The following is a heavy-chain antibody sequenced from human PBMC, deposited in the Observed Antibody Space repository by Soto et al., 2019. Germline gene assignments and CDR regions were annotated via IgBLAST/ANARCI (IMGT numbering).Heavy chain of an antibody. CDR3: ARDLRYFDWLPFDY. J-gene: IGHJ4*02. CDR1: GYTFSSYG. V-gene: IGHV1-18*01. CDR2: ISAYKDNT. Sequence: ASVKVSCKASGYTFSSYGISWVRQAPGQGLEWMGWISAYKDNTNYPQKLQGRVTMTTDTSTSTAYMELRSLRSDDTAVYYCARDLRYFDWLPFDYWGQGTLVTVSS. D-gene: IGHD3-9*01.